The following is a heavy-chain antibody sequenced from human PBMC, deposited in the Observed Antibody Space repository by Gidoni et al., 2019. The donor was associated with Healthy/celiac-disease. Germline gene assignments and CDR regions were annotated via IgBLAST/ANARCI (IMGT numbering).Heavy chain of an antibody. CDR3: ARHYYPLPYWFDP. D-gene: IGHD3-22*01. CDR1: GGSLSSGGYY. V-gene: IGHV4-31*03. J-gene: IGHJ5*02. CDR2: IYYSGST. Sequence: QVQLQESGPGLVKPSQTLSLPCTVAGGSLSSGGYYWRWIRQHPGKGLEWIGYIYYSGSTYSNPSLKSRVTISVYTSQNQFSLKLRSVTAADTALYYCARHYYPLPYWFDPWCQGTLVTVSS.